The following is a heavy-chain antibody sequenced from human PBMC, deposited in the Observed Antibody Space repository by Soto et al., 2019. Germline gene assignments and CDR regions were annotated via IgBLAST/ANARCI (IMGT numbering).Heavy chain of an antibody. V-gene: IGHV1-2*04. D-gene: IGHD6-13*01. Sequence: NGAWKGAGYGLSGDYGDWGLQAPGQGLEWMGWINPNSGGTNYAQKFQGWVTMTRDTSISTAYMELSRLRSDDTAVYYCARDHPIAAVVTCFDTSGQGPLVTVYS. CDR2: INPNSGGT. CDR1: GYGLSGDY. J-gene: IGHJ5*02. CDR3: ARDHPIAAVVTCFDT.